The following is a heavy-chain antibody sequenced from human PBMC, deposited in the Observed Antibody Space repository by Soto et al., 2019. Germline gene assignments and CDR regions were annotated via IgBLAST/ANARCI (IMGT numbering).Heavy chain of an antibody. D-gene: IGHD1-26*01. CDR2: ISFDGSNK. V-gene: IGHV3-30*18. CDR1: GFAFSSYG. Sequence: QVQLVESGGGVVQPGRSLRLSCAASGFAFSSYGMHWVRQAPGKGLEWVAVISFDGSNKYYADSVKGRFTISRDNSKNTLYLQMNSLRAEHTAVYYCAKDLELTLDYWGQGTLVTVSS. J-gene: IGHJ4*02. CDR3: AKDLELTLDY.